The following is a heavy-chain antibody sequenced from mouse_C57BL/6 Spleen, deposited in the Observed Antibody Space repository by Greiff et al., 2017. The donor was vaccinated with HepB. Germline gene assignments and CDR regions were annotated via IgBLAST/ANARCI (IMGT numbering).Heavy chain of an antibody. J-gene: IGHJ3*01. Sequence: QVQLQQSGTELVKPGASVKLSCKASGYTFTSYWMHWVKQRPGQGLEWIGNINPSNGGTNYNEKFKSKATLTVDKSSSTAYMQLSSLTSEDSAVYYCARSWGYYGYPWFAYWGQGTLVTVSA. CDR2: INPSNGGT. D-gene: IGHD2-2*01. CDR3: ARSWGYYGYPWFAY. CDR1: GYTFTSYW. V-gene: IGHV1-53*01.